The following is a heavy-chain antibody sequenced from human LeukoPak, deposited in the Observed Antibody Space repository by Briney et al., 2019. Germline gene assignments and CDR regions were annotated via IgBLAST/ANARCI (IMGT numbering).Heavy chain of an antibody. J-gene: IGHJ4*02. V-gene: IGHV3-11*04. D-gene: IGHD3-22*01. CDR1: GFTFSDYY. CDR2: ISSSGSTI. Sequence: SGGSLRLSCAASGFTFSDYYMSWIRQAPGKGLEWVSYISSSGSTIYYADSVKGRFTISRDNAKNSLYLQMNSLRAEGTAVYYCARDGYYYDSSGYYYATLLDYWGQGTLVTVSS. CDR3: ARDGYYYDSSGYYYATLLDY.